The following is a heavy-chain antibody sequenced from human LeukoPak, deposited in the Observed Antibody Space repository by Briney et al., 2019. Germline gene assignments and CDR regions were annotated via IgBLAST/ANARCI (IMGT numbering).Heavy chain of an antibody. Sequence: SVKVSCKASGGTFSSYAISWVRQAPGQGLEWMGRIIPILDIANYAQKFQGRVTITADKSTSTAYMELSSLRAEDTAVYYCARGKRITIFGVVIKEDYYGMDVWGQGTTVTVSS. J-gene: IGHJ6*02. CDR2: IIPILDIA. V-gene: IGHV1-69*04. D-gene: IGHD3-3*01. CDR1: GGTFSSYA. CDR3: ARGKRITIFGVVIKEDYYGMDV.